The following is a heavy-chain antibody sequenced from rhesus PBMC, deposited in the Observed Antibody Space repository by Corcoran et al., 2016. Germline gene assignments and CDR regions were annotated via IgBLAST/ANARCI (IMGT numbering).Heavy chain of an antibody. CDR3: ASSVDTATVAFDY. Sequence: QLQLQESGPGLVKPSETLSVTCAVSGGSISSRHWSWIRQAPGKGLAWIGYIYGSGSSTNYNPSLKSRVTLSVDTSKNQLSLKLSSVTAADTAVYCCASSVDTATVAFDYWGQGVLVTVSS. CDR2: IYGSGSST. V-gene: IGHV4-169*02. D-gene: IGHD5-12*01. J-gene: IGHJ4*01. CDR1: GGSISSRH.